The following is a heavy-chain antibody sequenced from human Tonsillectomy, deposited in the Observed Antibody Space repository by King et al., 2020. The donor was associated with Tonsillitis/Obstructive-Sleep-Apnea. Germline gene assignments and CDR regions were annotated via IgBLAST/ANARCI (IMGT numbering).Heavy chain of an antibody. Sequence: VPLQESGPGLVKPSETLSLTCTVSGGSISGYYWSWIRPPPGKGLEWIGYIYYSGSTNYNPSLKSRVTISVDTSKNQFSLKLSSVTAADTAVYYCAREEGYCSGGSCYPDAFDIWGQGTMVTVSS. V-gene: IGHV4-59*01. CDR2: IYYSGST. CDR3: AREEGYCSGGSCYPDAFDI. D-gene: IGHD2-15*01. CDR1: GGSISGYY. J-gene: IGHJ3*02.